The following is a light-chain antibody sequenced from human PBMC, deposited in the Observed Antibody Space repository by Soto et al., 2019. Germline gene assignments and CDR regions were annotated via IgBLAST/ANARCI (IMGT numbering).Light chain of an antibody. CDR3: QQRSNWPPGAGWT. J-gene: IGKJ4*01. CDR2: DAS. V-gene: IGKV3-11*01. Sequence: EIVLTQSPATLSLSPGERATLSCRASQSVSSYLAWYQQHPGQAPRLLIYDASNRATGIPARFSGSRCGTYFTLTIISLEPEDFAVYYCQQRSNWPPGAGWTFGGGTKVEIK. CDR1: QSVSSY.